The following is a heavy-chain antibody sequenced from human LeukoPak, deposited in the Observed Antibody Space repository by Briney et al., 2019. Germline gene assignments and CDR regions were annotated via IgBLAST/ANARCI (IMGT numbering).Heavy chain of an antibody. Sequence: SVKVSCKASGGTFSSYAISWVRQAPGQGLEWMGGIIPIFGTANYAQKFQGRVTITTDESTSTAYMELSSLRSEDTAVYYCARGREGTGYYFDYWGQGTLVTVSS. CDR3: ARGREGTGYYFDY. CDR2: IIPIFGTA. V-gene: IGHV1-69*05. D-gene: IGHD2-2*01. CDR1: GGTFSSYA. J-gene: IGHJ4*02.